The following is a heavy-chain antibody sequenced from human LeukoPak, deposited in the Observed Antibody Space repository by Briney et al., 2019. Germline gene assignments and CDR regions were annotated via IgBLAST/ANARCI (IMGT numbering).Heavy chain of an antibody. CDR3: ARRTVLLVGAFDI. V-gene: IGHV1-2*02. CDR1: GYTFAGYY. D-gene: IGHD2-15*01. Sequence: ASVKVSFKASGYTFAGYYMHWVRQAPGQGLEWMGWINPNSGGTNYAQKFQGRVTMTRDTSISTAYMELSRPRSDDTAVYYCARRTVLLVGAFDIWGQGTMVTVSS. CDR2: INPNSGGT. J-gene: IGHJ3*02.